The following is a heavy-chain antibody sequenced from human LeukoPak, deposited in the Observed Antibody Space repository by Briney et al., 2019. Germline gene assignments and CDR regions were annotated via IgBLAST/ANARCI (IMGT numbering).Heavy chain of an antibody. CDR1: GGTFSSYA. V-gene: IGHV1-46*01. CDR2: INPSGGST. J-gene: IGHJ4*02. CDR3: ALGPGITFHPDY. Sequence: ASVKVSCKASGGTFSSYAISWVRQAPGQGLEWMGIINPSGGSTSYAQKFQGRVTMTRDTSTSTVYMELSSLRSEDTAVYYCALGPGITFHPDYWGQGTLVTVSS. D-gene: IGHD3/OR15-3a*01.